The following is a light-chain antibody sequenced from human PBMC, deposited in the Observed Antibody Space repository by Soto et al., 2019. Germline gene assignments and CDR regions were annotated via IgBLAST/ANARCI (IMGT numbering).Light chain of an antibody. Sequence: IPLTESPFTHPTSVGDRVTVTCRASQDIRNYLAWYQQKPGKAPKLLICEASTLYSGGPSGFSGSGSGTDFNLNISGLQPEEVAEYYGHHCRIYLPTFGGGTQV. J-gene: IGKJ4*02. CDR2: EAS. CDR3: HHCRIYLPT. CDR1: QDIRNY. V-gene: IGKV1-9*01.